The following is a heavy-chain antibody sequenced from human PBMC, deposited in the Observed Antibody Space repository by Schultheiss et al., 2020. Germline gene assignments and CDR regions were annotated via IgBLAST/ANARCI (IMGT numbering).Heavy chain of an antibody. Sequence: GGSLRLSCAASGFTFDDYAMHWVRQAPGKGLEYVSAISSNGGSTYYADSVKGRFTISRDNAKNSLYLQMNSLRAEDTAVYYCARDSRGVFDYWGQGTLVTVSS. J-gene: IGHJ4*02. CDR1: GFTFDDYA. V-gene: IGHV3-64*04. CDR3: ARDSRGVFDY. D-gene: IGHD2-2*01. CDR2: ISSNGGST.